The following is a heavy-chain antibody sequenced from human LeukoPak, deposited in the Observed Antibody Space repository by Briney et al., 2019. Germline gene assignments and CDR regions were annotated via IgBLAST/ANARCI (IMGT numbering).Heavy chain of an antibody. CDR3: ARDGIEAAANYFYYGMDV. CDR1: GGSISSYY. V-gene: IGHV4-59*01. Sequence: KPSETLSLTCTVSGGSISSYYWNWIRQPPGKGLEWIGYIYYSGSTNYNPSLKSRVTISVDTSKNQFSLKLSSVTAADTAVYYCARDGIEAAANYFYYGMDVWGQGTTVTVSS. J-gene: IGHJ6*02. D-gene: IGHD6-13*01. CDR2: IYYSGST.